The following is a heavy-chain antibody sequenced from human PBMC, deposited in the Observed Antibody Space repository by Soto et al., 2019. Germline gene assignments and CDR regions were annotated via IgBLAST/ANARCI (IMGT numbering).Heavy chain of an antibody. CDR1: GYTFTSYD. CDR2: INPSGGST. Sequence: QVQLVQSGAEVKKPGASVKVSCKASGYTFTSYDMHCVRQAPGQGLEWMGIINPSGGSTSYAQKCQGRVTMARDTCTSTVYMALRSLRSEDTAVYYCARLFVDIVATTRVSGGMDVWGQGTTVTVSS. CDR3: ARLFVDIVATTRVSGGMDV. J-gene: IGHJ6*02. V-gene: IGHV1-46*01. D-gene: IGHD5-12*01.